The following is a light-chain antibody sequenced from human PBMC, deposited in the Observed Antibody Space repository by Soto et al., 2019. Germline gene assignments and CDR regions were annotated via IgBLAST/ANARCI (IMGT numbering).Light chain of an antibody. CDR2: GAS. Sequence: EIVMTQSPATLSVSPGERATLSCRASQSVSSRLAWYQQKPGQAPRLLIYGASTRATGIAARFSGSGSGTEFTLTISSPQSEDLVVYYCQQFNHWPLTFGGGTKVEIK. J-gene: IGKJ4*01. CDR1: QSVSSR. V-gene: IGKV3-15*01. CDR3: QQFNHWPLT.